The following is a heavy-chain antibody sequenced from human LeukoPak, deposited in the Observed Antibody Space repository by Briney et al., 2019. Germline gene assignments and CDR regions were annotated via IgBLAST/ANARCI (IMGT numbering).Heavy chain of an antibody. CDR1: GGSFSGYY. J-gene: IGHJ4*02. V-gene: IGHV4-59*08. D-gene: IGHD4/OR15-4a*01. CDR2: INDSGST. CDR3: ARHLAARLGAARFLDY. Sequence: PSETLSLTCAVYGGSFSGYYWSWIRQPPGKALEWIGYINDSGSTDYNPSLKSRVTISLDTSNNQFSLKLSSVTAAETAIYYCARHLAARLGAARFLDYWGQGTLVTVSS.